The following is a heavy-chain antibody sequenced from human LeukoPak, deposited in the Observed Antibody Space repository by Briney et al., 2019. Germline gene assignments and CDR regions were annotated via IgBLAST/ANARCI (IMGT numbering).Heavy chain of an antibody. CDR1: GGSFSGYY. CDR2: INHSGST. CDR3: ARGDYYYYMDV. Sequence: SETLSLTCAVYGGSFSGYYWSWIRQPPGKGLEWIGEINHSGSTNYNPSLKSRVTISVDTSKNQFSLKLSSVTAADTAVYYCARGDYYYYMDVWRKGTTVTVSS. V-gene: IGHV4-34*01. J-gene: IGHJ6*03.